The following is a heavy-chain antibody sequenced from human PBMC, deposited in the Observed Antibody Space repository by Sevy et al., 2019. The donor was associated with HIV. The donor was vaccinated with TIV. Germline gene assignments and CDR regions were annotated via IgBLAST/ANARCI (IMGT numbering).Heavy chain of an antibody. J-gene: IGHJ4*02. Sequence: GESLKISCAAPGFTFSGSAMHWVRQASGKGLEWVGRIRSKTNSYATAYAESVKGRFTISRDDSKNTAYLQMNSLKTEDTAVYYCTSPFTYYDFWSGYPMEDYWGQGTLVTVSS. CDR3: TSPFTYYDFWSGYPMEDY. CDR1: GFTFSGSA. CDR2: IRSKTNSYAT. D-gene: IGHD3-3*01. V-gene: IGHV3-73*01.